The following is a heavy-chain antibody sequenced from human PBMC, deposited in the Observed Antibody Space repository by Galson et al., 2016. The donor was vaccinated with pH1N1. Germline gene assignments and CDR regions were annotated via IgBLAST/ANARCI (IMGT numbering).Heavy chain of an antibody. J-gene: IGHJ5*02. V-gene: IGHV1-2*02. D-gene: IGHD3-10*01. CDR1: GYTFIVYY. CDR2: INPSNGAT. CDR3: ATGSGNSWFDP. Sequence: SVKVSCKASGYTFIVYYMHWVRQAPGHGLEWMGWINPSNGATKYAQNFRGRVTLTRDTSINTACMELSSLTSDDTALYYCATGSGNSWFDPWGQGTLVTVSS.